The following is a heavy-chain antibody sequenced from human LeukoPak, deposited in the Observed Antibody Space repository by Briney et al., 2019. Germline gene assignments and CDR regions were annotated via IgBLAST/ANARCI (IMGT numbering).Heavy chain of an antibody. Sequence: GGSLRLSCAASGFTFSSYWMHWYRQAPGKGLVWVSRIKSDGGTTTYGDSVKGRFNISRDHAKNTLYLQMNSLRAEDTAVYYCARVVDTHFDYWGKGTLDTVSS. D-gene: IGHD5-18*01. CDR2: IKSDGGTT. CDR3: ARVVDTHFDY. CDR1: GFTFSSYW. V-gene: IGHV3-74*01. J-gene: IGHJ4*02.